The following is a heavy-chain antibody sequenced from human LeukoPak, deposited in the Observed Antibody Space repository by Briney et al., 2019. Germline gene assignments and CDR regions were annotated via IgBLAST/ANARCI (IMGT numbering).Heavy chain of an antibody. V-gene: IGHV4-34*01. CDR1: GDSLSRYY. Sequence: PSETLSLPCAVSGDSLSRYYWTWIRQPPGKGLEWLGEISPSGSPKYNPSLKSRATISVDTSKNRFSLRLTSVTAADTALYYCASVRHDPLEYYYYIDVWGKGTTVTVSS. J-gene: IGHJ6*03. D-gene: IGHD2/OR15-2a*01. CDR3: ASVRHDPLEYYYYIDV. CDR2: ISPSGSP.